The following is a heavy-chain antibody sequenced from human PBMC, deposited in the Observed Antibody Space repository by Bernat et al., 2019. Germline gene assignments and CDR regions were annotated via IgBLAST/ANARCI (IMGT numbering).Heavy chain of an antibody. CDR2: INSDGSST. Sequence: EVRLVESGGGVVQPGGSPRLSCAASGFSFRDYWMHWVRQAAGKGLVWVSRINSDGSSTIYADSVKGRFTISRDNAKNMLYLQMHSLRADDTAVYYCVRGGGSSRCCLDYWGQGTLVTVSS. V-gene: IGHV3-74*01. CDR1: GFSFRDYW. CDR3: VRGGGSSRCCLDY. J-gene: IGHJ4*02. D-gene: IGHD2-15*01.